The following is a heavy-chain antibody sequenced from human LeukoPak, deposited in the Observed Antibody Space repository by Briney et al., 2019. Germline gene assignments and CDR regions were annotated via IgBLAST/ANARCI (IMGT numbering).Heavy chain of an antibody. CDR2: ISYDGSNK. J-gene: IGHJ3*02. V-gene: IGHV3-30-3*01. Sequence: PGRSLRLSCAASGFTFSSYAMHWVRQAPGKGLEWVAVISYDGSNKYYADSVKGRFTISRDNSKNTLYLQMNSLRAEDTAVCYCARDKYYDSSGEAFDIWGQGTMVTVSS. D-gene: IGHD3-22*01. CDR1: GFTFSSYA. CDR3: ARDKYYDSSGEAFDI.